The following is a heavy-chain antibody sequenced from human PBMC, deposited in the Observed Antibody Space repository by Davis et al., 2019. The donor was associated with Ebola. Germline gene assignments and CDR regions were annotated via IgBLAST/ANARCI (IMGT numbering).Heavy chain of an antibody. J-gene: IGHJ6*02. CDR1: GYSFTSYW. D-gene: IGHD3-3*01. V-gene: IGHV5-51*01. CDR2: IYPGDSDT. Sequence: KISCKGSGYSFTSYWIGWVRQMPGKGLEWMGIIYPGDSDTRYSPSFQGQVTISADKSISTAYLQWSSLKASDTAMYYCARERGRITIFGVVTHYYYYGMDVWGQGTTVTVSS. CDR3: ARERGRITIFGVVTHYYYYGMDV.